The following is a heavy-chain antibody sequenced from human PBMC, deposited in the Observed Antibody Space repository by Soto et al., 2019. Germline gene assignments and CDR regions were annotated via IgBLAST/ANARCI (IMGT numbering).Heavy chain of an antibody. Sequence: PSETLSLTCTVSGASISSYYWSWIRQPPGKGLEWIGYFYYSGSTNYNPSLRSRVTISVDTSKNQLSLGLTSVTAADTAVYHCARENWNGYYYYGMDVWGQGTTVTVSS. CDR2: FYYSGST. V-gene: IGHV4-59*01. CDR1: GASISSYY. J-gene: IGHJ6*02. D-gene: IGHD1-1*01. CDR3: ARENWNGYYYYGMDV.